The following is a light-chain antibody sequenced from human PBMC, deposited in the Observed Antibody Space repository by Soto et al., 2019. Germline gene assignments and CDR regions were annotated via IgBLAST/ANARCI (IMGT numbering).Light chain of an antibody. CDR1: SSTIGTNS. V-gene: IGLV1-51*01. CDR2: DND. Sequence: QSVLTQPPSVSAAPGQKVTISCSGTSSTIGTNSVSWYQQFPPTAPKLLIYDNDQRASGIPDRFSGSKSGTSATLGITGLQTGDEADYYCGTWDSSLSSWVLAGGTKVTVL. J-gene: IGLJ3*02. CDR3: GTWDSSLSSWV.